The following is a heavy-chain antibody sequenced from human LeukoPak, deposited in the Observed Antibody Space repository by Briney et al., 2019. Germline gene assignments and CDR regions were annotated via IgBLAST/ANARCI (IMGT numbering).Heavy chain of an antibody. CDR1: GFTVSSNY. J-gene: IGHJ6*02. D-gene: IGHD3-22*01. Sequence: GGSLRLSCAASGFTVSSNYMSWVRQAPGKGLEWVSVIYSGGSTYYADSVKGRFTISRDNSKNTLYLQMNSLRAEDTAVYYCARSRGDEGDYYDSSGYSYYYYGMDVWGQGTTVTVSS. CDR2: IYSGGST. V-gene: IGHV3-53*01. CDR3: ARSRGDEGDYYDSSGYSYYYYGMDV.